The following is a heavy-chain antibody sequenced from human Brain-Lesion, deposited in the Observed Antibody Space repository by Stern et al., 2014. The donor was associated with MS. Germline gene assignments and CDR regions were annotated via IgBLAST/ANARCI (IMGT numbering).Heavy chain of an antibody. CDR1: GFSFSAYW. J-gene: IGHJ6*02. CDR3: AGDCGSGNCHNPYSYYGMDV. D-gene: IGHD2-15*01. Sequence: EVQLVESGGGLVQPGGSLRLSCAPSGFSFSAYWMTWVRHAPGKGLQWVASIKQDGSETYYVHPVKGRFTTSRANAQNSLSLPMNPLSAEDTAVYYWAGDCGSGNCHNPYSYYGMDVWGQGTTVTVSS. V-gene: IGHV3-7*01. CDR2: IKQDGSET.